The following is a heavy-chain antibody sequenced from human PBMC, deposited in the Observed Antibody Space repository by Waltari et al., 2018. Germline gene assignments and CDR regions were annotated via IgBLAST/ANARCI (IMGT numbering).Heavy chain of an antibody. CDR3: ARGNTKYGMDV. V-gene: IGHV3-53*01. J-gene: IGHJ6*02. Sequence: EVQLVESGGHLIQPGGSLRLSCAASSFHVSSYYRNWVRQAPGKGLEWVSILYNAGNTYYADSVKGRFTFSRDNSKNTLYLQMNSLRAEDTAVYYCARGNTKYGMDVWGQGTTVTVSS. D-gene: IGHD3-10*01. CDR1: SFHVSSYY. CDR2: LYNAGNT.